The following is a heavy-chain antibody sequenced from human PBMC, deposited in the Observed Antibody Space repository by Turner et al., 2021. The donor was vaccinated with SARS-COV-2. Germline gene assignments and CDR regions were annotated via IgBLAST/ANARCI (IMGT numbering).Heavy chain of an antibody. V-gene: IGHV4-39*01. CDR3: ASSHLRYDSSVRDAFDI. J-gene: IGHJ3*02. Sequence: LQMQESGPGLVKPSAPLSLTCAVSGGSISSSSYHGGWIRQPPGKGLEWIGNIYYSGSTYDNPSLKSRVTISVDTSKNQFSLKLSSVTASDTAVYYCASSHLRYDSSVRDAFDIWGQGTMVTVSS. CDR1: GGSISSSSYH. D-gene: IGHD3-22*01. CDR2: IYYSGST.